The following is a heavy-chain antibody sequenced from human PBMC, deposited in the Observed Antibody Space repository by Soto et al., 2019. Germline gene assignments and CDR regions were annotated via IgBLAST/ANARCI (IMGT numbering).Heavy chain of an antibody. D-gene: IGHD4-17*01. V-gene: IGHV1-18*01. CDR2: ISAYNGNT. CDR3: ARPREPDYGEIPYYYYGMDV. CDR1: GYTFTSYG. J-gene: IGHJ6*02. Sequence: ASVKVSCKASGYTFTSYGISWVRQAPGQGLEWMGWISAYNGNTNYAQKLQGRVTMTTDTSTSTAYMELRSLRSDDTAVYYCARPREPDYGEIPYYYYGMDVWGQGTTVTVSS.